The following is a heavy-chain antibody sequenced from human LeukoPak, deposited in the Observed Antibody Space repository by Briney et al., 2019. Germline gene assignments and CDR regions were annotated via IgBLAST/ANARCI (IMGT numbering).Heavy chain of an antibody. Sequence: GASVKVSCKASGYTFTGYDINWVRQATGQGLEWMGWMNPNSGNTGYAQKFQGRVTMTMNTSISTAYMELSSLRSEDTAVYYCARAYGGNLHTAYFDYWGQGTLVTVSS. CDR3: ARAYGGNLHTAYFDY. V-gene: IGHV1-8*01. CDR2: MNPNSGNT. CDR1: GYTFTGYD. J-gene: IGHJ4*02. D-gene: IGHD4-23*01.